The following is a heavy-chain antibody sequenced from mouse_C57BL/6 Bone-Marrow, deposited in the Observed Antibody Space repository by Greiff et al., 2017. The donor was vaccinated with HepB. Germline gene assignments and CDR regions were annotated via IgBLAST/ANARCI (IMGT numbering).Heavy chain of an antibody. CDR3: ARRRYGSSYAMDY. J-gene: IGHJ4*01. V-gene: IGHV5-12*01. CDR2: ISNGGGST. Sequence: DVHLVESGGGLVQPGGSLKLSCAASGFTFSDYYMYWVRQTPEKRLEWVAYISNGGGSTYYPDTVKGRFTISRDNAKNTLYLQMSRLKSEDTAMYYCARRRYGSSYAMDYWGQGTSVTVSS. D-gene: IGHD1-1*01. CDR1: GFTFSDYY.